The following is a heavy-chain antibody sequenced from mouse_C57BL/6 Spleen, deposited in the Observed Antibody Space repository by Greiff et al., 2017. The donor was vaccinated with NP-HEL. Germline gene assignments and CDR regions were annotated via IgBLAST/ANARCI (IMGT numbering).Heavy chain of an antibody. Sequence: EVQLQQSGPELVKPGASVKISCKASGYTFTDYYMNWVKQSHGKSLEWIGDINPNNGGTSYNQKFKGKATLTVDKSSSTAYMELRSLTSEDSAGYYCARGWDGYFWFAYWGQGTLVTVSA. CDR1: GYTFTDYY. CDR3: ARGWDGYFWFAY. CDR2: INPNNGGT. J-gene: IGHJ3*01. V-gene: IGHV1-26*01. D-gene: IGHD2-3*01.